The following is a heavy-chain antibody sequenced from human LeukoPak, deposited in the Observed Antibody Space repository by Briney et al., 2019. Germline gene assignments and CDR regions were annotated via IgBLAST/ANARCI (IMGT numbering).Heavy chain of an antibody. Sequence: PSETLSLTCTVSSYSISSGNYWGWIRQPPGKGLEWIGYIYYSGSTNYNPSLKSRVTISVDTSKNQFSLKLSSVTAADTAVYYCAKISGSYFEFDYWGQGTLVTVSS. J-gene: IGHJ4*02. D-gene: IGHD1-26*01. CDR2: IYYSGST. CDR3: AKISGSYFEFDY. CDR1: SYSISSGNY. V-gene: IGHV4-61*01.